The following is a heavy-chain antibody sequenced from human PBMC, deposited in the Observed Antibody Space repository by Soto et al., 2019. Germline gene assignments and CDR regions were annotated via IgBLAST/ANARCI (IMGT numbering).Heavy chain of an antibody. CDR1: GGSVSSGSYF. Sequence: SETLSLTCTVSGGSVSSGSYFWSWIRQPPGKGLEWTGYIYCSGTTNYNPSLKSRVTISVDTSKNQFSLKLSSVTAADTAVYYCARGIRGYPLLYFAYWGQGILVPVSS. J-gene: IGHJ4*02. CDR2: IYCSGTT. V-gene: IGHV4-61*01. D-gene: IGHD5-12*01. CDR3: ARGIRGYPLLYFAY.